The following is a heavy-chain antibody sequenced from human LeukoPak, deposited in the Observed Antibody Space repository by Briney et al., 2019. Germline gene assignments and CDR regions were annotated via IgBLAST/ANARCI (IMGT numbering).Heavy chain of an antibody. Sequence: SETLSLTCSVSDDSITKYHWGWIRQPPGKGLEWIGCVHSSGGTYYNPSLETRVTVSLHTSAKQLSLRLTSVTAADTAVYFCARERYGSGNYYNVRWFDPWGQGTLVTVSS. CDR3: ARERYGSGNYYNVRWFDP. J-gene: IGHJ5*02. D-gene: IGHD3-10*01. CDR2: VHSSGGT. V-gene: IGHV4-4*07. CDR1: DDSITKYH.